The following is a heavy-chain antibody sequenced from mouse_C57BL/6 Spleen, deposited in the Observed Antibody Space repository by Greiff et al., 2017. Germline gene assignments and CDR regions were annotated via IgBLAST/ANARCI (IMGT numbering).Heavy chain of an antibody. CDR3: ASYGYDVVAMEY. CDR1: GYTFTSYW. V-gene: IGHV1-64*01. D-gene: IGHD2-2*01. Sequence: QVQLQQPGAELVKPGASVKLSCKASGYTFTSYWMHWVKQRPGQGLEWIGMIHPNSGSTNYNEKFKSKATLTVDKSSRTAYMQLSSLTSEDSAVYYCASYGYDVVAMEYWGQGTSVTVSS. J-gene: IGHJ4*01. CDR2: IHPNSGST.